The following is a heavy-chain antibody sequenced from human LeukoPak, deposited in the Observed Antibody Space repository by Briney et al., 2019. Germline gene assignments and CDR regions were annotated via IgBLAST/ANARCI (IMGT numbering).Heavy chain of an antibody. CDR3: AREQIITMVRGVIPFFQH. Sequence: GGSLRLSCAASGFTVSSNYMSWVRQAPGKGLEWVSVIYSGGSTYYADSVKGRFTISRDNSKNTLYLQMNSLRAEDTAVYYCAREQIITMVRGVIPFFQHWGQGTLVTVSS. CDR2: IYSGGST. D-gene: IGHD3-10*01. V-gene: IGHV3-66*01. J-gene: IGHJ1*01. CDR1: GFTVSSNY.